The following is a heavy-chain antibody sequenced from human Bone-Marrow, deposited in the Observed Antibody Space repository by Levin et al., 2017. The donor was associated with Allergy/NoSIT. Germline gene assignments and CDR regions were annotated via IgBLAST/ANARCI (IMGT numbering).Heavy chain of an antibody. CDR1: GFTFTPYA. J-gene: IGHJ4*02. Sequence: PGGSLRLSCAASGFTFTPYAMHWVRQAPGKGLDWVALISYDGSQKYYGDSVKGRFTISRDNSKNTVYLQMNSLRIEDTAIYYCARDWGTYYDFWSGYSPNALDYWGQGTLVTVSS. D-gene: IGHD3-3*01. V-gene: IGHV3-30*04. CDR3: ARDWGTYYDFWSGYSPNALDY. CDR2: ISYDGSQK.